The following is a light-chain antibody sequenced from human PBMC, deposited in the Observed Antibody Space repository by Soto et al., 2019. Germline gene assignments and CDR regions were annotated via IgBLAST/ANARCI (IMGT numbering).Light chain of an antibody. CDR2: EVN. CDR3: SSYAGSNIL. CDR1: SSDVGGYNY. Sequence: QSVLTQPPSASGSPGQSVTISCTGTSSDVGGYNYVSWYQQHPGKVPKLMIYEVNKRPSGVPDRFSASKSGNTASLTVSGLQAEDGADYYCSSYAGSNILFGTGTKVTV. V-gene: IGLV2-8*01. J-gene: IGLJ1*01.